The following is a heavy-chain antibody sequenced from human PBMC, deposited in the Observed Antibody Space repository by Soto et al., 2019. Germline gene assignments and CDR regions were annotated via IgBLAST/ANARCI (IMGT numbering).Heavy chain of an antibody. CDR1: GGSMSNYY. D-gene: IGHD2-15*01. V-gene: IGHV4-59*01. CDR2: IYYSGST. J-gene: IGHJ4*02. CDR3: ARVSRRYCSGERCHFDL. Sequence: QVQLQESGPRLVKPSETLSLTCTVSGGSMSNYYWNWIRQPPGKGLEWIGYIYYSGSTNYNPSLKSRLTISVDTPSNQASLKRSSVIAADTAVYYCARVSRRYCSGERCHFDLWGQGTLVTVSS.